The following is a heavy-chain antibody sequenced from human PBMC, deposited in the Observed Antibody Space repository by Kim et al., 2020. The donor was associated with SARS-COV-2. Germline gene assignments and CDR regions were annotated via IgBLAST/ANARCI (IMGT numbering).Heavy chain of an antibody. CDR2: ISSSSSYI. J-gene: IGHJ4*02. CDR1: GFTFSSYS. Sequence: GGSLRLSCAASGFTFSSYSMNWVRQAPGKGLEWVSSISSSSSYIYYADSVKGRFTISRDNAKNSLYLQMNSLRAEDTAVYYCARGIRNLGYYGPVDYWGQGTLVTVSS. CDR3: ARGIRNLGYYGPVDY. D-gene: IGHD4-17*01. V-gene: IGHV3-21*01.